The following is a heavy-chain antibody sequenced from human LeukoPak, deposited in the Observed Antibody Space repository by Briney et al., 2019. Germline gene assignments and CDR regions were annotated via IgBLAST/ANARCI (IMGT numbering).Heavy chain of an antibody. CDR3: ARAKPRYCSGGSYYRPAVYYYGMDV. J-gene: IGHJ6*02. D-gene: IGHD2-15*01. V-gene: IGHV3-11*01. CDR2: ISSSGSTI. Sequence: PGGSLRLSCAASGFTFSDYYMSWIRQAPGKGLEWVSYISSSGSTIYYADSVKGRFTISRDNAKNSLYLQMNSLRAEDTAVYYCARAKPRYCSGGSYYRPAVYYYGMDVWGQGTTVTVSS. CDR1: GFTFSDYY.